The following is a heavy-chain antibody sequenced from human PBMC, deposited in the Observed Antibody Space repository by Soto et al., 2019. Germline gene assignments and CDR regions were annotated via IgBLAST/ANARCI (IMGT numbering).Heavy chain of an antibody. CDR1: GFTFSSYA. Sequence: PGGSLRLSCAASGFTFSSYAMSWVRQAPGKGLEWVSAISGSGGSTYYADSVKGRFTISRDNSKNTLYLQMNSLRAEDTAVYYCAKAPLGYCSGGSCYLEYFDYWGQGTLVTAPQ. CDR3: AKAPLGYCSGGSCYLEYFDY. J-gene: IGHJ4*02. V-gene: IGHV3-23*01. D-gene: IGHD2-15*01. CDR2: ISGSGGST.